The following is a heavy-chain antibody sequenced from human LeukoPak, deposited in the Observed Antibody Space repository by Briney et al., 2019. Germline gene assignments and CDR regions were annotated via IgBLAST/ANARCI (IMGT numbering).Heavy chain of an antibody. CDR3: ARDGDMAYTDYFDY. J-gene: IGHJ4*02. CDR2: INPNSGGT. D-gene: IGHD7-27*01. Sequence: ASVRVSCTASGYTFTGYYMNWVRQAPGQGLEWMGWINPNSGGTNYAQKFQGRVTMTRDTSISTAYMELSRLRSDDTAVYYCARDGDMAYTDYFDYWGQGTLVTVSS. CDR1: GYTFTGYY. V-gene: IGHV1-2*02.